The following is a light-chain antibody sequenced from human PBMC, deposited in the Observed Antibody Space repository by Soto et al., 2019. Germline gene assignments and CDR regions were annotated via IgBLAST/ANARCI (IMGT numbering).Light chain of an antibody. CDR1: QSVSSSY. J-gene: IGKJ1*01. Sequence: EIVWTQSPGTLSLSPGERATLSCRASQSVSSSYLAWYQQKPGQAPRLLIYGASSRATGIPDRLSGSGSGTDVTLTLSRLEPEDFAVYYCQQYGSSSWTFGQGTKVEIK. CDR3: QQYGSSSWT. CDR2: GAS. V-gene: IGKV3-20*01.